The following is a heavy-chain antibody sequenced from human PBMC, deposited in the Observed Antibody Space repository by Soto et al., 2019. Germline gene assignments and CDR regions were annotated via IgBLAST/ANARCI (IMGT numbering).Heavy chain of an antibody. CDR2: IDRSGSPL. D-gene: IGHD2-8*01. CDR3: TRDPDTSNKLDY. V-gene: IGHV3-11*01. CDR1: GFTFIDHY. Sequence: PGGSLRLSCVTSGFTFIDHYIIFFRQTPEKGLEWVAYIDRSGSPLIYADSVRGRFTISRDNGKNSLYLQMNSLSPEDTAVYYCTRDPDTSNKLDYWGQGTLVTVSS. J-gene: IGHJ4*02.